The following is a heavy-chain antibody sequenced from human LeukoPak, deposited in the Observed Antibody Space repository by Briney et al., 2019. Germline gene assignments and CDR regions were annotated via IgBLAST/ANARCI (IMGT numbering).Heavy chain of an antibody. Sequence: AGRSLRLSCAASGFTFSSYAMSWVRQAPGKGLEWVSAISGSGGSTYYADSVKGRFTISRDNSKNTLYLQMNSLRAEDTAVYYCAKDGSWIFHNWFDPWGQGTLVTVSS. CDR3: AKDGSWIFHNWFDP. J-gene: IGHJ5*02. CDR1: GFTFSSYA. CDR2: ISGSGGST. V-gene: IGHV3-23*01. D-gene: IGHD2-2*03.